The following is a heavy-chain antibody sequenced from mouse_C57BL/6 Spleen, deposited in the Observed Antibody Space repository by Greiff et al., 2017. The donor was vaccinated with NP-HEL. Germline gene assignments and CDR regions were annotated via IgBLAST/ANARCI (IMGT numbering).Heavy chain of an antibody. J-gene: IGHJ1*03. D-gene: IGHD1-1*01. V-gene: IGHV1-36*01. CDR3: ARGDGSSYWYFDV. CDR1: GFTFTDYY. CDR2: VYPYNDGT. Sequence: EVQLVESGPVLVKPGPSVKISCKASGFTFTDYYMHWVKQSHGKSLEWIGLVYPYNDGTSYNQKFKGKATLTVDTSSSTAYMELNSLTSEDSAVYYCARGDGSSYWYFDVWGTGTTVTVSS.